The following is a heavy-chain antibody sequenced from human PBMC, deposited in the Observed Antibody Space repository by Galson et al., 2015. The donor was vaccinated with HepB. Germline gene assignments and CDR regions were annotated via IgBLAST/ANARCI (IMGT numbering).Heavy chain of an antibody. J-gene: IGHJ4*02. CDR2: ISGSGGST. Sequence: SLRLSCAASGFTFSSYAMSWVRRAPGKGLEWVSAISGSGGSTYYADSVKGRFTISRDNSKNTLYLQMNSLRAEDTAVYYCAKWGYDYVWGSYEDYWGQGTLVTVSS. CDR3: AKWGYDYVWGSYEDY. D-gene: IGHD3-16*01. V-gene: IGHV3-23*01. CDR1: GFTFSSYA.